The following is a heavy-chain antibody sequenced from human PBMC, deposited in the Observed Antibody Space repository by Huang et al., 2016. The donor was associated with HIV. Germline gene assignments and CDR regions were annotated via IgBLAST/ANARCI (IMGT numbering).Heavy chain of an antibody. CDR2: IKTDNANT. Sequence: QVQLVQSGAEVKKPGASVKVSCKASGYTFTNFAMHWVRQAPGQRLEWMAGIKTDNANTKYSQNVQDRLTFTRETTASTAYKDLSSLRAEDTAVYYCARDLHVVVAGPFYDHWGQGTLGAVPS. D-gene: IGHD3-10*02. CDR3: ARDLHVVVAGPFYDH. J-gene: IGHJ4*02. CDR1: GYTFTNFA. V-gene: IGHV1-3*04.